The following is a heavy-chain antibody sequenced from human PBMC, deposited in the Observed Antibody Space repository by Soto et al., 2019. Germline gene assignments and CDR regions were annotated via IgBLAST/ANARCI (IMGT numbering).Heavy chain of an antibody. Sequence: PSQTLSLTCAISGDSVSSNSAAWNWIRQSPSRGLEWLGRTYYRSKWYNDYAVSVKSRITINPDTSKNQFSLQLNSVTPEDTAVYYCARDPLSSTRYRHLFDYWGQGTLVTVSS. J-gene: IGHJ4*02. CDR1: GDSVSSNSAA. V-gene: IGHV6-1*01. CDR3: ARDPLSSTRYRHLFDY. D-gene: IGHD2-2*01. CDR2: TYYRSKWYN.